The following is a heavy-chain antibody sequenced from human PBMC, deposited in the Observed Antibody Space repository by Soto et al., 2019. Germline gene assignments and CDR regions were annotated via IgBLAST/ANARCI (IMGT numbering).Heavy chain of an antibody. V-gene: IGHV1-8*01. J-gene: IGHJ6*02. CDR1: GYIFTSYD. CDR2: MNPNTGNT. Sequence: QVQLLQSGAEVKKPGASVKVSCKASGYIFTSYDINWVRQATGQGLEWMGWMNPNTGNTGYAQKFQGRVTMTGNISITTAYMELYSLRSEDTAVYYCARGSIGGGTTDVWGQGTTVTVSS. CDR3: ARGSIGGGTTDV. D-gene: IGHD1-26*01.